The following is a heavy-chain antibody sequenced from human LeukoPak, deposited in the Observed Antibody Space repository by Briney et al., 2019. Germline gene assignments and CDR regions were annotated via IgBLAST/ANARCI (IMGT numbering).Heavy chain of an antibody. CDR3: ARKTQELRYFDWLLPSNYYFDY. CDR1: GGSFSGYY. J-gene: IGHJ4*02. V-gene: IGHV4-34*01. Sequence: SETLSLTCAVYGGSFSGYYWSWIRQPPGKGLEWIGEINHSGSTNYNPSLKSRVTISVDTSKNQFSLKLSSVTAADTAVYYCARKTQELRYFDWLLPSNYYFDYWGQGTLVTVSS. CDR2: INHSGST. D-gene: IGHD3-9*01.